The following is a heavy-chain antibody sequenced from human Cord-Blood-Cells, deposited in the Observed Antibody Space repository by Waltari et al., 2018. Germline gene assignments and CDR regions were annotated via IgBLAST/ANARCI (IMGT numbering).Heavy chain of an antibody. CDR2: IYYSGST. D-gene: IGHD6-13*01. J-gene: IGHJ4*02. CDR1: GGSISSSSYY. Sequence: QLQLQESGPGLVKPSETLSLTCTVSGGSISSSSYYWGWIRQPPGKGLEWIGGIYYSGSTYYNPSLKSRGTISVDTSKNQFSLKLSSVTAADTAVYYCVTPGASSSWYPEPFDYWGQGTLVTVSS. CDR3: VTPGASSSWYPEPFDY. V-gene: IGHV4-39*01.